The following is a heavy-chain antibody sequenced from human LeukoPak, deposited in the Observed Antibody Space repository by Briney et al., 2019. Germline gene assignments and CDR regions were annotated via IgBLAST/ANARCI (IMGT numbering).Heavy chain of an antibody. CDR3: ARGGVVPAAIYGY. D-gene: IGHD2-2*02. V-gene: IGHV4-59*01. J-gene: IGHJ4*02. Sequence: PSETLSLTCAVYGGSFSGYYWSWIRQPPGKGLEWIGYIYYSGSTNYNPSLKSRVTISVDTSKNQFSLKLSSVTAADTAVYYCARGGVVPAAIYGYWGQGTLVTVSS. CDR1: GGSFSGYY. CDR2: IYYSGST.